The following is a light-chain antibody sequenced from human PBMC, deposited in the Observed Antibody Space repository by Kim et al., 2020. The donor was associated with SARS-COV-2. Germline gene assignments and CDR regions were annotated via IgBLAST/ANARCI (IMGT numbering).Light chain of an antibody. J-gene: IGLJ3*02. V-gene: IGLV7-46*01. CDR3: LLSYGDTRV. Sequence: PGGTVTLPCGSSTGTVPRWHFTYWFQQEPGPAPTTVIYHTSHQPPWTPARFSGPLLGGKAGLTLSGAQPEDEAGYYCLLSYGDTRVFGGGTQLTVL. CDR2: HTS. CDR1: TGTVPRWHF.